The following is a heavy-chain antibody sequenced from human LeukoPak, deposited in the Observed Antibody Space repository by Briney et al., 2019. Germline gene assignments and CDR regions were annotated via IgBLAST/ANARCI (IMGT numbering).Heavy chain of an antibody. CDR3: ARGPGHDDLWGSYRYSPDY. CDR1: GFTFSNAW. J-gene: IGHJ4*02. CDR2: ISSSNNHI. V-gene: IGHV3-21*06. Sequence: GGSLRLSCAASGFTFSNAWMSWVCQAPGKGLEWVSSISSSNNHIYYADSVKGRFSISRDNARNSLYLQMNSLRAEDTAVYYCARGPGHDDLWGSYRYSPDYWGQGTLVTVSS. D-gene: IGHD3-16*02.